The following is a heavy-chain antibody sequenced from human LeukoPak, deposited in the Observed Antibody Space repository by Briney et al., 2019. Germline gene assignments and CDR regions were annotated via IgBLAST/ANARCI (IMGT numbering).Heavy chain of an antibody. CDR3: ARALLSSTYMDV. CDR1: GGTFSSYA. J-gene: IGHJ6*03. V-gene: IGHV1-69*13. D-gene: IGHD2-2*01. CDR2: IIPIFGTA. Sequence: GASVKVSCKASGGTFSSYAISWVRQAPGQGLEWMGGIIPIFGTANYAQKFQGRVTITADESTSTAYMELSSLRSEDTAVYSCARALLSSTYMDVWGKGTTVTVSS.